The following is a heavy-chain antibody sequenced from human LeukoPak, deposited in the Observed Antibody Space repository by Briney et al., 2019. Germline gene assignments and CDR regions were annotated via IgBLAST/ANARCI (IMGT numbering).Heavy chain of an antibody. Sequence: GESLKISCKGSGYSFTTYWIGWVRQMPGKSLEWMGIIYPGDSDTTYSPSFQGQVTISADKSISTAYLQWSSLKASDSAMYYCARGNSGYYFDNWGQGTLVTVSS. CDR3: ARGNSGYYFDN. CDR2: IYPGDSDT. CDR1: GYSFTTYW. V-gene: IGHV5-51*01. J-gene: IGHJ4*02. D-gene: IGHD4-23*01.